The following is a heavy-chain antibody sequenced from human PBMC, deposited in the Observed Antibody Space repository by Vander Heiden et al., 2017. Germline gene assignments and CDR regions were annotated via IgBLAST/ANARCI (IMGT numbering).Heavy chain of an antibody. CDR2: FDYNSGRV. Sequence: EVQVVESGGGLVQPGRSLRLSCAVSGFTPRHYAIHWVRQSPGKGLEWVSGFDYNSGRVDYADSVKGRFTTSGDNAKKSLYPQMDSLRGEDTAVYYCTKDLVPGGADVWGQGTTVTVSS. CDR1: GFTPRHYA. V-gene: IGHV3-9*02. J-gene: IGHJ6*02. D-gene: IGHD2-2*01. CDR3: TKDLVPGGADV.